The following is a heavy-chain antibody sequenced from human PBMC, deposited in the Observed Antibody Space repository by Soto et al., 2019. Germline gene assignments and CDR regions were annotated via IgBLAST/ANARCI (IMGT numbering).Heavy chain of an antibody. CDR2: ISSSSSYI. D-gene: IGHD3-3*01. CDR1: GFTFSSYS. J-gene: IGHJ6*02. V-gene: IGHV3-21*01. Sequence: GGALRLSCAASGFTFSSYSMNWVRQAPGKGLELVSSISSSSSYIYYADSMKGRFTISRDNAKNSLYLQMNSLRAEDTAVYYCARGGLRFLEWFPMDVWGQGTTVTVSS. CDR3: ARGGLRFLEWFPMDV.